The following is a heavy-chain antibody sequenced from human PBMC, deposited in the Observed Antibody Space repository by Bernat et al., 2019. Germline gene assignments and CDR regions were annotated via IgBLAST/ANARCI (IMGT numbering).Heavy chain of an antibody. V-gene: IGHV4-39*01. CDR1: GGSIASSSYY. D-gene: IGHD3-10*01. CDR3: RSTSSSGRADY. CDR2: IYYSGTT. J-gene: IGHJ4*02. Sequence: QLQLQESGPGLVKLSETLSLTCTVSGGSIASSSYYWGWIRQPPGKGLEWIGTIYYSGTTYYNPSLKSRVTISVDTSKNQFSLKLTSVTAADTAVYYCRSTSSSGRADYWGQGTLVTVSS.